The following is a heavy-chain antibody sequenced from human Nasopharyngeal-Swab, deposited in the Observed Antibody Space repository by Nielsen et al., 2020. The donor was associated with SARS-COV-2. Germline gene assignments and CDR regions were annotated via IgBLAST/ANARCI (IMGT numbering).Heavy chain of an antibody. V-gene: IGHV4-34*01. CDR1: GGSFSGYY. Sequence: SETLSLTCAVYGGSFSGYYWSWIRQPPGKGLEWIGEINHSGSTNYNPSLKSRVTISVDTSKNQFSLKLSSVTVADTAVYYCARIAAAGFYYYFDYWGQGTLVTVSS. CDR2: INHSGST. CDR3: ARIAAAGFYYYFDY. D-gene: IGHD6-13*01. J-gene: IGHJ4*02.